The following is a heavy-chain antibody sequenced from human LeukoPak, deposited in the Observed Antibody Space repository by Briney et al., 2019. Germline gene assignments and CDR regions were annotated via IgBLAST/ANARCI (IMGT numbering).Heavy chain of an antibody. J-gene: IGHJ3*02. Sequence: ASVKVSCKTSGYTFIDYYMHWVRQAPGQGLEWLGWINPNTGDTKYGQKFQGRVTMTRDTSISTAYMELSRLRSDDTAVYYCAREAEAIFGVVISAFDIWGQGTMVTVSS. CDR3: AREAEAIFGVVISAFDI. D-gene: IGHD3-3*01. CDR1: GYTFIDYY. V-gene: IGHV1-2*02. CDR2: INPNTGDT.